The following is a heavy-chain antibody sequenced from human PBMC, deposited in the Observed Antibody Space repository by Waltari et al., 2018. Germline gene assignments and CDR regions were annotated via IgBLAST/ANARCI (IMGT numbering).Heavy chain of an antibody. Sequence: QVQLVQSGAEVKKPGSSVKVSCKASGGTFSSYAISWVRQAPGQGLEWMGGIIPILGTANYAQKLQGRVTMTTDTSTSTAYMELRSLRSDDTAVYYCARVSGPDPYFDYWGQGTLVTVSS. CDR3: ARVSGPDPYFDY. V-gene: IGHV1-69*05. CDR1: GGTFSSYA. CDR2: IIPILGTA. D-gene: IGHD2-8*02. J-gene: IGHJ4*02.